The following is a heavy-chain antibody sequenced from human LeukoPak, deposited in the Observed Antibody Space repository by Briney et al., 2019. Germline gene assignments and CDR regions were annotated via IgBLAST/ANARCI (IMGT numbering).Heavy chain of an antibody. Sequence: GESLKISCKISGDRLTNNWIGWVRQVPGKGLEWMGLTYPGNSDTRYSPLFQGQVTLSVDRSFSTAYLHWSGLKASDTAIYYCARFALTSSLDYWGQGTLVTVSS. CDR2: TYPGNSDT. CDR1: GDRLTNNW. J-gene: IGHJ4*02. D-gene: IGHD6-13*01. CDR3: ARFALTSSLDY. V-gene: IGHV5-51*01.